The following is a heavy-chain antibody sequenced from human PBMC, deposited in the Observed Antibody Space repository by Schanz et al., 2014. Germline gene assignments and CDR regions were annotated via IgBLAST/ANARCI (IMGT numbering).Heavy chain of an antibody. V-gene: IGHV3-23*04. CDR2: ISASGGST. D-gene: IGHD2-15*01. CDR1: EFTFSSYK. J-gene: IGHJ6*02. CDR3: AKARRKSNCSGGRCFHYSYYGMDV. Sequence: EVQLVESGGGLVKPGGSLRLSCAASEFTFSSYKMNWVRQAPGKGLEWVSTISASGGSTYYADSVKGRFTISRDNSKNILYLQMNSLRAEDTAVYYCAKARRKSNCSGGRCFHYSYYGMDVWGQGTTVTVSS.